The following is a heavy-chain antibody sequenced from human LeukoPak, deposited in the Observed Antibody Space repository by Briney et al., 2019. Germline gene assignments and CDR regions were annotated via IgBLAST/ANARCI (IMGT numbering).Heavy chain of an antibody. V-gene: IGHV4-34*01. D-gene: IGHD6-13*01. J-gene: IGHJ5*02. CDR1: GGSFSGYY. CDR2: INHSGST. Sequence: PSETLSLTCAVYGGSFSGYYWSWIRQPPGKRLEWIGEINHSGSTNYNPSLKSRVTISVDTSKNQFSLKLSSVTAADTAVYYCARRDSSSWNTWFDPWGQGTLVTVSS. CDR3: ARRDSSSWNTWFDP.